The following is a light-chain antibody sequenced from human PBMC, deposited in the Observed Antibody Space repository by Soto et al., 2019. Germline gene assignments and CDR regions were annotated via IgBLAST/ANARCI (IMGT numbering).Light chain of an antibody. Sequence: PGERATLSCRASQSVDSSYLAWYQQKPGQAPRLLIFGASSRATGIPDRFSGSGSGTDFTLTISRLEPEDFAVYYCQQYGSSPPTFGQGTKVDIK. J-gene: IGKJ1*01. CDR1: QSVDSSY. V-gene: IGKV3-20*01. CDR2: GAS. CDR3: QQYGSSPPT.